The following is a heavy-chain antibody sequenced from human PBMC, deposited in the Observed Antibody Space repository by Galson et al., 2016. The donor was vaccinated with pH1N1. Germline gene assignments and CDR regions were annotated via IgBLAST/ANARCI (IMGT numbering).Heavy chain of an antibody. CDR2: IQDIGSS. CDR1: SDSMNRFY. J-gene: IGHJ4*02. Sequence: SETLSLTCSVTSDSMNRFYWSWIRQPPGKGLEWIGYIQDIGSSNYNPSLRGRVMMSIDTSKNQFSLRLMSLTSADTAVYFCARGEYSSRPYMYYFDSWGQGILVTVSS. D-gene: IGHD6-13*01. V-gene: IGHV4-59*12. CDR3: ARGEYSSRPYMYYFDS.